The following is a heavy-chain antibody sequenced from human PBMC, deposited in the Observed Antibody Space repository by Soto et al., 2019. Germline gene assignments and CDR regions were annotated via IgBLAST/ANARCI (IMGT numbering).Heavy chain of an antibody. J-gene: IGHJ5*02. V-gene: IGHV3-21*01. Sequence: EVQLVESGGGLVARGGSLRLSCAATGFTFNTYNMNWVRQAPGKGLEWVSSISSSSAYIYYADSVKGRFTISRDNAKNSLFLQMDSLRAEDTGVYYCVRDGDSGISWFDPWGQGTLVTVSS. CDR1: GFTFNTYN. D-gene: IGHD2-21*02. CDR3: VRDGDSGISWFDP. CDR2: ISSSSAYI.